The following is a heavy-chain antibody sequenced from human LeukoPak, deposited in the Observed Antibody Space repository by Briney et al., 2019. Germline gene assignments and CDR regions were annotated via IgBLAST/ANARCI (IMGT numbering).Heavy chain of an antibody. CDR1: GFTFSAYG. J-gene: IGHJ5*02. CDR3: ARNRAAAGDWLDP. V-gene: IGHV3-30*02. CDR2: IRYDGKIK. D-gene: IGHD6-13*01. Sequence: GGSLRLSCAASGFTFSAYGVHWVRQAPGKGPEWVAFIRYDGKIKKYADSVKGRFTISRDNSKNTLYLQTNSLTSEDTSLYYCARNRAAAGDWLDPWGQGTLVIVSS.